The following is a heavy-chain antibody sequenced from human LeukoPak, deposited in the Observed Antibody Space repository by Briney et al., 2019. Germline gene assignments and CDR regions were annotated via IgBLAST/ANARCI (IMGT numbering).Heavy chain of an antibody. CDR2: IYYSGST. J-gene: IGHJ5*02. CDR1: GGSISSYY. Sequence: CXVSGGSISSYYWSWIRQPPGKGLEWIGYIYYSGSTNYKPSLKSRVTISVDTSKNQFSLKLSSVTAADTAVYYCGXGGXYGXGNDFRFDPWGQGTLVTVSS. CDR3: GXGGXYGXGNDFRFDP. D-gene: IGHD3-10*01. V-gene: IGHV4-59*01.